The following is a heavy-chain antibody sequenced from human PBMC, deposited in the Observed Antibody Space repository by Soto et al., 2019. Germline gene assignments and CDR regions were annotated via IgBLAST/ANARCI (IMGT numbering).Heavy chain of an antibody. CDR2: IDTSDSQT. V-gene: IGHV5-10-1*01. D-gene: IGHD3-9*01. CDR3: ARLIYKSDTGPEFAYHFDA. CDR1: GHKFTEYW. J-gene: IGHJ5*02. Sequence: EYLKALRGGRGHKFTEYWIVRVPPKPGKGLEWMGRIDTSDSQTYDSPSFRCHVTISLTKSITTVFLQWSSLRASDTAMYYCARLIYKSDTGPEFAYHFDAWGQGTLVTVSS.